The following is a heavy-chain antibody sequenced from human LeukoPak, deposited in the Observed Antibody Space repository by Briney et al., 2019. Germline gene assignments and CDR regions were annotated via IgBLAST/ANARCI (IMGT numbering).Heavy chain of an antibody. Sequence: GGSRRLSCAASGFTFDDYAMHWVRHAPGKGLEWVSLISWDGGSTYYADSVKGRFTISRDNSKNSLYLQMNSLRAEDTALYYCAKDTPEHKGGYIGFDPWGQGTLVTVSS. J-gene: IGHJ5*02. D-gene: IGHD3-22*01. V-gene: IGHV3-43D*03. CDR2: ISWDGGST. CDR1: GFTFDDYA. CDR3: AKDTPEHKGGYIGFDP.